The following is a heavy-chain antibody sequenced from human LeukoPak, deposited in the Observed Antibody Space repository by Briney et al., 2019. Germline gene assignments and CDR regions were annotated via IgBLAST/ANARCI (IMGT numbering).Heavy chain of an antibody. CDR1: GFTFSSSG. J-gene: IGHJ4*02. CDR3: AKEYCSNSVCHSLDY. Sequence: GGSLRLSCAASGFTFSSSGMHWVLQAPGKGLEWVAVISYDGSNKYYADSVKGRFTFSRDNSKNTLYLQMNSLRAEDTAVYYCAKEYCSNSVCHSLDYWGQGTLVTVSS. CDR2: ISYDGSNK. V-gene: IGHV3-30*18. D-gene: IGHD2-8*01.